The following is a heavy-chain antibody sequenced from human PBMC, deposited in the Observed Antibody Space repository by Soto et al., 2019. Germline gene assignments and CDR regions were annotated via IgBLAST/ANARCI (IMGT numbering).Heavy chain of an antibody. V-gene: IGHV3-7*03. D-gene: IGHD2-2*02. CDR2: IKQDGSEK. CDR3: VRVTRIYGSSTICDTGRGDFDY. J-gene: IGHJ4*02. Sequence: PGGSLRLSCAASGFTFSSYGMSWVRQAPGKGLEWVANIKQDGSEKYYVDSVKGRFTISRDNAKNSLYLQMNSLRAEDTAVYYCVRVTRIYGSSTICDTGRGDFDYWGQGTLVTVSS. CDR1: GFTFSSYG.